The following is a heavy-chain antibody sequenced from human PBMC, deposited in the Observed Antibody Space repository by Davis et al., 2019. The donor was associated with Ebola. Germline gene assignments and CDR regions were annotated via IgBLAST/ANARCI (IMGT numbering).Heavy chain of an antibody. J-gene: IGHJ3*02. Sequence: GESLKISCKGSGYSFTSYWIGWVRQVPGKGLEWMGRIDPSDSYTNYSPSLQGHVTISADKSISTAYLQWSSLKASYTAMYFCARRDFYDYSGWAFDIWGQGTMVTVSS. V-gene: IGHV5-10-1*01. CDR3: ARRDFYDYSGWAFDI. CDR2: IDPSDSYT. CDR1: GYSFTSYW. D-gene: IGHD3-22*01.